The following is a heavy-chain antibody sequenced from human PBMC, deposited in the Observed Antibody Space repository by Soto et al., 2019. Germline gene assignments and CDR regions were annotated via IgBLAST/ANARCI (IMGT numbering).Heavy chain of an antibody. V-gene: IGHV1-2*02. CDR1: GYTFTGYY. J-gene: IGHJ4*02. Sequence: ASVKVSCKASGYTFTGYYIYWVRQAPGQGLESMGWMNPNTGGANYAQKFQDRITMTRDTSISTAYLQWSSLKASDTAMYYCARHPSYYYDNSEYKYSFDYWGQGTLVTVSS. CDR3: ARHPSYYYDNSEYKYSFDY. D-gene: IGHD3-22*01. CDR2: MNPNTGGA.